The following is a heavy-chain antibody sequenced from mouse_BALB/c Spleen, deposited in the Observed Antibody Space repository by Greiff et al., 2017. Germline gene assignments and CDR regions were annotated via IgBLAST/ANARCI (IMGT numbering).Heavy chain of an antibody. CDR3: ARLLRYYAMDY. V-gene: IGHV1-9*01. Sequence: QVQLQQSGAELMKPGASVKISCKATGYTFSSYWIEWVKQRPGHGLEWIGEILPGSGSTNYNEKFKGKATLTADKSSSTAYMQLSSLTSDDSAVYFCARLLRYYAMDYWGQGTSVTVSS. J-gene: IGHJ4*01. CDR2: ILPGSGST. D-gene: IGHD1-1*01. CDR1: GYTFSSYW.